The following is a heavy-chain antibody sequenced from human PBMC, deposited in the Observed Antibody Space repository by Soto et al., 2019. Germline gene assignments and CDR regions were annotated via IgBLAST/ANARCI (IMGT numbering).Heavy chain of an antibody. V-gene: IGHV1-69*10. CDR1: GYTFTSYV. Sequence: ASVKVSCKASGYTFTSYVISWVRQAPGQGLEWMGWIIPFRGIANYAQKFQGRVTITADKSTSTAYMELSSLRSEDTAVYYCARGSPPHCSGGSCYVYWGQGTLVTVSS. J-gene: IGHJ4*02. CDR3: ARGSPPHCSGGSCYVY. CDR2: IIPFRGIA. D-gene: IGHD2-15*01.